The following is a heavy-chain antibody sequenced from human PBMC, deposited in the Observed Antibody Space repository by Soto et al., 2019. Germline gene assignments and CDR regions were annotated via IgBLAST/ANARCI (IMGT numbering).Heavy chain of an antibody. CDR1: GGSIRSGGYY. CDR2: IYYSGST. D-gene: IGHD6-25*01. J-gene: IGHJ5*02. Sequence: SETLSLTCTVSGGSIRSGGYYWSWIRQHPGKGLEWTGYIYYSGSTYYNPSLKSRVTISVDTSKNQFSLKLSSVTAADTAVYYCARVGAAIGDWFDPWGQGTLVTVSS. CDR3: ARVGAAIGDWFDP. V-gene: IGHV4-31*03.